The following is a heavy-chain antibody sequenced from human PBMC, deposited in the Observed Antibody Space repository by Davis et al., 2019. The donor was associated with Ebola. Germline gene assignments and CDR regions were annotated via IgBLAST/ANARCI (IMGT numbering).Heavy chain of an antibody. CDR3: AKDSSSWAYYDSAGYPFDH. J-gene: IGHJ4*02. CDR1: GYTFTSYG. Sequence: ASVKVSCKTSGYTFTSYGISWLRQAPGQGLEWMGWISAYNGQIKYAQKFEGRVTMTTDTSTNTGYMELRSLKSDDTAMYYCAKDSSSWAYYDSAGYPFDHWGQGTLVTVSS. CDR2: ISAYNGQI. D-gene: IGHD6-13*01. V-gene: IGHV1-18*01.